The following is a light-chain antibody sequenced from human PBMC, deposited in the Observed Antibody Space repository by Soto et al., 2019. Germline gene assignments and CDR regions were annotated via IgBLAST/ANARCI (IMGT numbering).Light chain of an antibody. Sequence: QSVLTQPASVSGSPGQSITISCTGTSSDVGAYKYVSWYQQHPGKAPKLMIYQVSNRPSGVSNRFSGSKSGNTASLTISGLQAEDEADYYCTSYSSSSTFYVFGTGTKVTVL. CDR2: QVS. V-gene: IGLV2-14*01. CDR1: SSDVGAYKY. CDR3: TSYSSSSTFYV. J-gene: IGLJ1*01.